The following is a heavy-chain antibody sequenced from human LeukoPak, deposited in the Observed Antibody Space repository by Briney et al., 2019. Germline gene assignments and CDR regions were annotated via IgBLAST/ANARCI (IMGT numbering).Heavy chain of an antibody. CDR1: GYTFSGYY. V-gene: IGHV1-2*02. CDR2: INPNSGGT. Sequence: ASVKVSCKASGYTFSGYYIHWVRQAPGQGLEWMGWINPNSGGTNFAQKFQGRVTMTRDTSISTAYMELSRLRSDDTAVYYCARGGGTISGVLNDWGQGTLVTVSS. CDR3: ARGGGTISGVLND. J-gene: IGHJ4*02. D-gene: IGHD3-3*01.